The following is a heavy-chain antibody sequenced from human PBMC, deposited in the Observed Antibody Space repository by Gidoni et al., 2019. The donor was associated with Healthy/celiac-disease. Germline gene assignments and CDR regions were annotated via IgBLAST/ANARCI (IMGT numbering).Heavy chain of an antibody. CDR3: AKDRPAPMTTVPPGWFDP. V-gene: IGHV3-23*01. J-gene: IGHJ5*02. Sequence: EVQLLESGGGLVQPGGSLRLSVASSGFTFSSSSVSWVRQVPGKGLEGVSAISGSGGSTYYADPVKGRFTISRDNSKNTLYLQMNSLRAEDTAVYYCAKDRPAPMTTVPPGWFDPWGQGTLVTVSS. D-gene: IGHD4-4*01. CDR1: GFTFSSSS. CDR2: ISGSGGST.